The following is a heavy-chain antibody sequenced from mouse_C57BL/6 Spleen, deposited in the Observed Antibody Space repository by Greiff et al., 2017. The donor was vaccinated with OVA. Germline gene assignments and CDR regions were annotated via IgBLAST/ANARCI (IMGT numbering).Heavy chain of an antibody. D-gene: IGHD1-1*01. Sequence: DVQLQESEGGLVQPGSSMKLSCTASGFTFSDYYMAWVRQVPEKGLEWVANINYDGSSTYYLDSLKSRFIISRDNAKNILYLQMSSLKSEDTATYYCARDLLRGYFDVWGTGTTVTVSS. J-gene: IGHJ1*03. CDR3: ARDLLRGYFDV. CDR1: GFTFSDYY. V-gene: IGHV5-16*01. CDR2: INYDGSST.